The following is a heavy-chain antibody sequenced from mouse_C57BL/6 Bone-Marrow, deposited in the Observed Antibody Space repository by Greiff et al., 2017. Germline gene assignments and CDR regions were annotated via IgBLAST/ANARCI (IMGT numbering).Heavy chain of an antibody. CDR2: ISSGGSYT. J-gene: IGHJ1*03. Sequence: EVHLVESGGDLVKPGGSLKLSCAASGFTFSSYGMSWVRQTPDKRLEWVATISSGGSYTYYPDSVKGRFTISRDNAKNTLYLQMSSLKSEDTAMYYCARRGWLLRYWYFDVWGTETTVTVSS. CDR3: ARRGWLLRYWYFDV. CDR1: GFTFSSYG. D-gene: IGHD2-3*01. V-gene: IGHV5-6*01.